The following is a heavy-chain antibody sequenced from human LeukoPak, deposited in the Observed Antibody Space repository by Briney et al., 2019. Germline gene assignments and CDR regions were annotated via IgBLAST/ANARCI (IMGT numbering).Heavy chain of an antibody. CDR1: GFTFSSYG. CDR2: IRYDGSNK. Sequence: GGSLRLSCAASGFTFSSYGMHWVRQAPGKGLEWVAFIRYDGSNKYYADSVKGRFTISRDNSKNTLYLQMNSLRAGDTAVYYCARYCSGGSCSTSYYYYGLDVWGQGTTVTVSS. V-gene: IGHV3-30*02. CDR3: ARYCSGGSCSTSYYYYGLDV. D-gene: IGHD2-15*01. J-gene: IGHJ6*02.